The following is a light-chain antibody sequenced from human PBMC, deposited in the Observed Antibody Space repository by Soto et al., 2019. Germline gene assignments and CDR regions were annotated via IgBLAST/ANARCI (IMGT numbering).Light chain of an antibody. J-gene: IGKJ1*01. V-gene: IGKV3-15*01. CDR3: QQYNNWPRT. CDR1: QSVSSD. CDR2: GAS. Sequence: VLTQSPATLSLSPGERATLSCRAGQSVSSDLAWYHQKPGQAPRLLIYGASTRATGIPARFSGSGSGTEFTLTINSLQSEDFAVYYCQQYNNWPRTFGQGTKVDIK.